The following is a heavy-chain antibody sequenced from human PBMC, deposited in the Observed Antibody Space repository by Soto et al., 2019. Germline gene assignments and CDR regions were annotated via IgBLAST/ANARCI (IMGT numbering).Heavy chain of an antibody. CDR2: INHSGST. V-gene: IGHV4-34*01. Sequence: SETLSLTCAVYGGSFSGYYWSWIRQPPGKGLEWIGEINHSGSTNYNPSLKSRVTISVGTSKNQFSLKLSSVTAADTAVYYCARTARWLQPRYFDYWGQGTLVTVSS. D-gene: IGHD5-12*01. CDR1: GGSFSGYY. J-gene: IGHJ4*02. CDR3: ARTARWLQPRYFDY.